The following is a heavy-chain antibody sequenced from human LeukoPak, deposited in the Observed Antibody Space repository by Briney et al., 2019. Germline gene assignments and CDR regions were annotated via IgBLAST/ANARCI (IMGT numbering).Heavy chain of an antibody. Sequence: SETLSLTCTVSGGSISSSNYYWGWIRQPPGKGLEWIGSIYFSGSTYYNPSLKSRVTISIDTSKNQFSLKVNSVTAADTAVFYCASSSTLPRKGMDVWGQGTTVTVSS. CDR3: ASSSTLPRKGMDV. CDR2: IYFSGST. CDR1: GGSISSSNYY. D-gene: IGHD6-13*01. J-gene: IGHJ6*02. V-gene: IGHV4-39*01.